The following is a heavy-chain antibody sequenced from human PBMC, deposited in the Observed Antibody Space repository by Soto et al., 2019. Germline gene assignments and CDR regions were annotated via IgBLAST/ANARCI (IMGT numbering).Heavy chain of an antibody. J-gene: IGHJ5*02. CDR3: ARVFSSRDSSASTREVWFDP. CDR1: GYTFTSYG. D-gene: IGHD3-22*01. Sequence: ASVKVSCKASGYTFTSYGISWVRQAPGQGLEWMGWISAYNGNTNYAQKLQGRVTMTTDTSTSTAYMELRSLRSDDTAVYYCARVFSSRDSSASTREVWFDPWGQGTLVTVSS. V-gene: IGHV1-18*01. CDR2: ISAYNGNT.